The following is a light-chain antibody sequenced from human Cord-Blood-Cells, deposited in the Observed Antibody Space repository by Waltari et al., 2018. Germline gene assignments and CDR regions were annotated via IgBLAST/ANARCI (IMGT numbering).Light chain of an antibody. CDR2: SNK. CDR1: SSNIGSNT. Sequence: QSVLTQPPSASGTPGQRVTISCSGSSSNIGSNTVNWYQQLPGTAPKLLIYSNKQRPSGVPARFSGSKSGTSASLAISGLQSEDEADYYCAAWDDSLNGPVFGGGTQLTVL. CDR3: AAWDDSLNGPV. J-gene: IGLJ7*01. V-gene: IGLV1-44*01.